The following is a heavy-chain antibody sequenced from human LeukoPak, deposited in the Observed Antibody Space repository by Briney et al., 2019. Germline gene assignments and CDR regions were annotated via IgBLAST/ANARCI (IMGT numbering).Heavy chain of an antibody. V-gene: IGHV1-18*01. CDR3: ARAVPGRFPERSFDY. CDR1: GYTFTSYG. D-gene: IGHD1-14*01. Sequence: ASVKVSCKASGYTFTSYGISWVRQAPGQGLEWMGWISAYNGNTNYAQKLQGRVTMTTDTSTSTAYMELRSLRSDDTAVYYCARAVPGRFPERSFDYWGQGTLVTVSS. J-gene: IGHJ4*02. CDR2: ISAYNGNT.